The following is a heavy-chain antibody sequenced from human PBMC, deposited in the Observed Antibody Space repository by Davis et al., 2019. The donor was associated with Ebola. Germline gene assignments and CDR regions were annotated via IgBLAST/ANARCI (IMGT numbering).Heavy chain of an antibody. D-gene: IGHD6-13*01. V-gene: IGHV4-38-2*02. CDR1: GYSISSGYY. CDR2: IYHSGST. Sequence: MPSETLSLTCTVFGYSISSGYYWGWIRQPPGKGLEWIGSIYHSGSTYYNPSLKSRVTISVDTSKNQFSLKLSSVTAADTAVYYCARDSSSWYVRRYYGMDVWGKGTTVTVSS. CDR3: ARDSSSWYVRRYYGMDV. J-gene: IGHJ6*04.